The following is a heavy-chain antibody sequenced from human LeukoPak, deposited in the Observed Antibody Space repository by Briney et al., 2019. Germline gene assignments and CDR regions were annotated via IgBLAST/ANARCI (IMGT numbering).Heavy chain of an antibody. V-gene: IGHV4-59*01. CDR3: ARLTTLGAFDI. J-gene: IGHJ3*02. CDR2: IYYSGST. Sequence: PSETLSLTCTVSGGSMTSYYWSWIRQPPGKGLEWIGYIYYSGSTIYSPSLRSRVTISVDTSKNQFSLKLSSVTAADTAVYYCARLTTLGAFDIWGQGTMVTVSS. D-gene: IGHD4-11*01. CDR1: GGSMTSYY.